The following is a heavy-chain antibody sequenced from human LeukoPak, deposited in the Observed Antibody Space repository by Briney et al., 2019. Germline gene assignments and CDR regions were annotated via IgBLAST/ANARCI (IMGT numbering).Heavy chain of an antibody. CDR1: GFTFSNAW. CDR3: TTHYYDSSGRID. V-gene: IGHV3-15*01. D-gene: IGHD3-22*01. Sequence: GGSLRLSCAASGFTFSNAWMSWVRQAPGKVLEWVGRIKSKTDGGTTDYAAPVKGRFTISRDDSKNTLYLQMNSLKTEDTAVYYCTTHYYDSSGRIDWGQGTLATVSS. CDR2: IKSKTDGGTT. J-gene: IGHJ4*02.